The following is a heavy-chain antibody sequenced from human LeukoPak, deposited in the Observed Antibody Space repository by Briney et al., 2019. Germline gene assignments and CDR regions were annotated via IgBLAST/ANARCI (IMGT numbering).Heavy chain of an antibody. CDR1: GFTFDDYA. J-gene: IGHJ3*02. V-gene: IGHV3-9*01. CDR3: ASGLRYLDWLDAFDI. D-gene: IGHD3-9*01. Sequence: PGGSLRLSCAASGFTFDDYAMHWVRQAPGKGLEWVSGISWNSGSIGYADSVKGRFTISRDNAKNSLYLQMNSLRAEDTALYYCASGLRYLDWLDAFDIWGQGTMVTVSS. CDR2: ISWNSGSI.